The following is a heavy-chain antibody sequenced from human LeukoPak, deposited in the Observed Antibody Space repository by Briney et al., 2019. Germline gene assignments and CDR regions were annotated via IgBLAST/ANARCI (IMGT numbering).Heavy chain of an antibody. CDR3: ARRYCSSTSCTLDY. V-gene: IGHV3-48*03. D-gene: IGHD2-2*01. Sequence: GGSLRLSCATSGFTFTTYEMNWVRQTPGKGLEWVSHISGSGGAIYYADSVKGRFTISRDNAKNSLYLQMSSLRVEDTAVYYCARRYCSSTSCTLDYWGQGTLVTVSS. CDR1: GFTFTTYE. J-gene: IGHJ4*02. CDR2: ISGSGGAI.